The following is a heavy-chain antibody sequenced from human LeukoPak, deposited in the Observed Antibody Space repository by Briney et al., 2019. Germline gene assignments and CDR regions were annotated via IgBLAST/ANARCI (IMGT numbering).Heavy chain of an antibody. CDR3: AKYYHEGSGASPLDY. CDR2: IRYDGTYK. V-gene: IGHV3-30*02. Sequence: PGGALRLSCVTSGFSFISYGMQWVRQAPDKGLECVAFIRYDGTYKNYTGPVRGRVPLSRDNSRNTLYLEMNSLRVGDTALYYCAKYYHEGSGASPLDYWGQGTLVTVSS. D-gene: IGHD3-22*01. J-gene: IGHJ4*02. CDR1: GFSFISYG.